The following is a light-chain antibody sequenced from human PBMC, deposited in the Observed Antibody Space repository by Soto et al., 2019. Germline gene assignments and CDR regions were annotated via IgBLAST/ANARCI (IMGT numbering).Light chain of an antibody. CDR3: QQYDNVPLT. CDR2: EAS. J-gene: IGKJ4*01. CDR1: QDITHD. Sequence: DIQMTQSPSSLSASVGDRVTITCQASQDITHDLNWYQQKPGKAPKVLIYEASNLETGVPSRFSGSGSGTDFTFTISILQPEDIATYFCQQYDNVPLTFGGGTKVEIK. V-gene: IGKV1-33*01.